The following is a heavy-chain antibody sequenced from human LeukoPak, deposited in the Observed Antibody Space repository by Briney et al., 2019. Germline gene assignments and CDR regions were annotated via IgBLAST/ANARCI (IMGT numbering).Heavy chain of an antibody. V-gene: IGHV4-59*01. CDR3: ARVRGYNYGDAFDI. CDR2: IYYSGSK. D-gene: IGHD5-18*01. CDR1: GGSISSYY. Sequence: PSEALPLTCTVSGGSISSYYWSWIRQPPGKGLERMGYIYYSGSKNYNPSLNSRVTISVDTSKNQFSLKLSSVTAADTAVYYCARVRGYNYGDAFDIWGQETMVSVSS. J-gene: IGHJ3*02.